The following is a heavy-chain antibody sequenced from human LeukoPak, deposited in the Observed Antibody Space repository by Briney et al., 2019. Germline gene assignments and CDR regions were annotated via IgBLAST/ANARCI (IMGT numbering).Heavy chain of an antibody. Sequence: ASVKVSCKASGYTFTGYYMHWVRQAPGQGLEWMGWINPNSGGTNYAQKFQGRVTMTGDTSISTAYMELSRLRSDDTAVYYCARVHSSSSPDAFDIWGQGTMVTVSS. J-gene: IGHJ3*02. CDR2: INPNSGGT. V-gene: IGHV1-2*02. CDR1: GYTFTGYY. D-gene: IGHD6-6*01. CDR3: ARVHSSSSPDAFDI.